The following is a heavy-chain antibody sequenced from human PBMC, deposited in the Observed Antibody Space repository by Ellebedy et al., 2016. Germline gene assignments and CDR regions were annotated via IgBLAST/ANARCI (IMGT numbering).Heavy chain of an antibody. V-gene: IGHV3-53*01. Sequence: GGSLRLSXAASGFTVSSNYMSWVRQAPGKGLEWVSAIYSGGSTYYAASVKGRFTISRDNSKNTLYLQMNSLRAEDTAVYYCARNQYGLSDYGMDVWGQGTTVTVSS. CDR1: GFTVSSNY. CDR2: IYSGGST. J-gene: IGHJ6*02. D-gene: IGHD3-10*01. CDR3: ARNQYGLSDYGMDV.